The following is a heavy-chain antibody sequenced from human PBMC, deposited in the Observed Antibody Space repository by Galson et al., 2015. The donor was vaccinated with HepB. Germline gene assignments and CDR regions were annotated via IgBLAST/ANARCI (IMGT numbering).Heavy chain of an antibody. J-gene: IGHJ4*02. CDR2: IRVSGTTT. V-gene: IGHV3-23*01. CDR1: GFTFSSFA. D-gene: IGHD5-24*01. CDR3: ARGDLMATSLLYY. Sequence: SLRLSCAGSGFTFSSFAMSWVRQAPGKGLEWVSTIRVSGTTTYYTDSVKGRFTISRDNSKSTVYLQMNSLRAEDTAIYYCARGDLMATSLLYYWGQGTLVTVSS.